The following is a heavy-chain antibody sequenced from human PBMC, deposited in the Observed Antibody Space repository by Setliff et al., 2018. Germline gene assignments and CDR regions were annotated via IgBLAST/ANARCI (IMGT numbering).Heavy chain of an antibody. V-gene: IGHV4-38-2*01. CDR3: ARGYAARVGFGNWFDP. Sequence: SETLSLTCAVSGFSITNGYYWGWIRQSPGKGLEWIGNIFQSGATYYNPSLKSRVTISVDTPNNQFSLKLSSVTAADTAVFYCARGYAARVGFGNWFDPWGQGTLVTVSS. CDR2: IFQSGAT. J-gene: IGHJ5*02. CDR1: GFSITNGYY. D-gene: IGHD6-6*01.